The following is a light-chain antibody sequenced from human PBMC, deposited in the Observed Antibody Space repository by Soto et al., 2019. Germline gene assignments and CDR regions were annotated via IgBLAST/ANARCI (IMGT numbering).Light chain of an antibody. V-gene: IGLV2-14*01. CDR1: SSDIGSFSY. CDR3: SSYTTSSSYV. Sequence: QSALTQPASVSGSPGQSITISCTGASSDIGSFSYVSWYQQHPGKAPKLLIYEVRKQPSGVSNRFSGSKSGNTASLTISGLLAEDEADYYCSSYTTSSSYVFGSGAQLTVL. J-gene: IGLJ7*01. CDR2: EVR.